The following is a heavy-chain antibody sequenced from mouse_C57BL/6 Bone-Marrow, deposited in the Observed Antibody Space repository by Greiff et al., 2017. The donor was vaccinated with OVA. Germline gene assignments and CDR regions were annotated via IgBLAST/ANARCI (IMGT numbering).Heavy chain of an antibody. CDR3: ARKVFDY. CDR1: GYTFTSYW. Sequence: QVQLQQPGAELVKPGASVKLSCKASGYTFTSYWMQWVKQRPGQGLEWIGEIDPSDSYTNYNQKFKGKATLTVDTSSSTAYMQLSSLTAEDSAVYCCARKVFDYWGQGTTLTVSS. J-gene: IGHJ2*01. V-gene: IGHV1-50*01. CDR2: IDPSDSYT.